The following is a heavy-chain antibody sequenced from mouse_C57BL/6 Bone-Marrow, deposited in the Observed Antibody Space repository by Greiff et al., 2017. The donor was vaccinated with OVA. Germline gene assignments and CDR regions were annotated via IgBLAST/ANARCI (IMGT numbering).Heavy chain of an antibody. D-gene: IGHD1-1*01. J-gene: IGHJ3*01. Sequence: EVKLMESGGGLVKPGGSLKLSCAASGFTFSDYGMHWVRQAPEKGLEWVAYISSGSSTIYYADTVKGRFTISRDNAKNTLFLQMTSLRSEDTAMYYCARDYYGSSLAWFAYWGQGTLVTVSA. V-gene: IGHV5-17*01. CDR1: GFTFSDYG. CDR2: ISSGSSTI. CDR3: ARDYYGSSLAWFAY.